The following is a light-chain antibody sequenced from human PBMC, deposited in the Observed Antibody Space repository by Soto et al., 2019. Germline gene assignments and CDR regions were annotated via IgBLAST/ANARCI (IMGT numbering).Light chain of an antibody. J-gene: IGKJ3*01. V-gene: IGKV3-20*01. Sequence: EIVLTQSPGTLSLSPGERATLSCRASQSVSSSYLAWYQQKPGQAPRLLIYGASSRATGIPDRFSGRGSGTDFSLTISRQEPEDSAVYYCQQYGSSPLFTFGPGTKVDIK. CDR2: GAS. CDR1: QSVSSSY. CDR3: QQYGSSPLFT.